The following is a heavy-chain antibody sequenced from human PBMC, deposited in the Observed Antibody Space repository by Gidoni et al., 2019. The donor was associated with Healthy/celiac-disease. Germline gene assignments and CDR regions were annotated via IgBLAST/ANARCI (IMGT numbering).Heavy chain of an antibody. CDR3: ARELWFGETGDDY. J-gene: IGHJ4*02. Sequence: QVQLVESGGGVVQPGRSLRLSCAASGFTFSSYAMHWVRQAPGKGLEWVAVISYDGSNKYYADSVKGRFTISRDNSKNTLYLQMNSLRAEDTAVYYCARELWFGETGDDYWGQGTLVTVSS. D-gene: IGHD3-10*01. CDR1: GFTFSSYA. V-gene: IGHV3-30-3*01. CDR2: ISYDGSNK.